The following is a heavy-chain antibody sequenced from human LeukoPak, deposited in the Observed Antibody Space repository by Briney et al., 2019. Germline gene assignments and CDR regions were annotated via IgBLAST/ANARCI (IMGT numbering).Heavy chain of an antibody. J-gene: IGHJ4*02. D-gene: IGHD3-3*01. CDR3: ARVPFYDFWSGPGYFDY. CDR2: IHSGGGT. CDR1: GFTVSSNY. Sequence: GGSLRLSCAASGFTVSSNYLSWLRQAPGKGLELVSVIHSGGGTYYADSGKGRFTISRDISENTLYLQMNSLRAEDTAVYYCARVPFYDFWSGPGYFDYWGQGTLVTVSS. V-gene: IGHV3-66*01.